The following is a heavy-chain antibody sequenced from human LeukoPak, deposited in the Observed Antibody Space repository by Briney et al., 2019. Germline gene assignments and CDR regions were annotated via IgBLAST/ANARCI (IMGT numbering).Heavy chain of an antibody. Sequence: GGSLRLSCAASGFTFSGFGMNWVRQAPGKGLVWVSRINRDGSSTSYADSVKGRFTISRDNAKNTLYLQMDSLRAEDTAVYYCARDRETYYDILTGYYTLGDAFDIWGQGTMVTVSS. CDR3: ARDRETYYDILTGYYTLGDAFDI. J-gene: IGHJ3*02. CDR1: GFTFSGFG. CDR2: INRDGSST. D-gene: IGHD3-9*01. V-gene: IGHV3-74*01.